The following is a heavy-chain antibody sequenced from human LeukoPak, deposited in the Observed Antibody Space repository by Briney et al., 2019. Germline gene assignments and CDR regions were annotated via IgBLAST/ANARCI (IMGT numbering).Heavy chain of an antibody. CDR1: GGSISDSTYY. Sequence: KPSETLSLTCTVSGGSISDSTYYWSWIRQPAGKRLEWIGCIYISGNTNYNPSLKSQITISVDTSKNQLSLKLSSVTAADTAVYYCARARDRIAANWFDPWGQGTLVTVSS. D-gene: IGHD6-13*01. V-gene: IGHV4-61*02. J-gene: IGHJ5*02. CDR2: IYISGNT. CDR3: ARARDRIAANWFDP.